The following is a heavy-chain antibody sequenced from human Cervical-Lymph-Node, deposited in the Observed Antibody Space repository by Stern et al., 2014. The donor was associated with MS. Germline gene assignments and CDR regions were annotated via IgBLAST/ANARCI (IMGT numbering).Heavy chain of an antibody. J-gene: IGHJ2*01. V-gene: IGHV3-13*01. CDR1: GFTFSSYD. Sequence: EVQLVESGGGLVQPGGSLRLSCAASGFTFSSYDMHWVRQATGKGLAWVSAMGTAADTYYSGSAKGRFTISRENAKNSLYLQMNSLRAGDTAVYYCARDRGDGLVDLWGRGTLVTVSS. CDR3: ARDRGDGLVDL. CDR2: MGTAADT. D-gene: IGHD5-24*01.